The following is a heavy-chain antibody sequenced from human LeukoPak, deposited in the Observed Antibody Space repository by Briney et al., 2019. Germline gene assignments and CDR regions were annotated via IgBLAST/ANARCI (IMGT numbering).Heavy chain of an antibody. Sequence: GGSLRLSCAASGFTFSSYAMSWVRQAPGMGLEWVSAISGSGGSTYYADSVKGRFTISRDNSKNTLYLQMNSLRAEDTAVYYCAKAQYYYDSSGYYYEHLFDYWGQGTLVTVSS. CDR2: ISGSGGST. J-gene: IGHJ4*02. CDR1: GFTFSSYA. V-gene: IGHV3-23*01. CDR3: AKAQYYYDSSGYYYEHLFDY. D-gene: IGHD3-22*01.